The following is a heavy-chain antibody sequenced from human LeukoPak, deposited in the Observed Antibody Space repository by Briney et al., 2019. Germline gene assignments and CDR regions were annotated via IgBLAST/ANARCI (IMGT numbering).Heavy chain of an antibody. V-gene: IGHV1-18*01. J-gene: IGHJ6*03. CDR1: GYTFTSYG. CDR3: ARMLRIAAAGTGYYYMDV. D-gene: IGHD6-13*01. CDR2: ISAYNGNT. Sequence: ASVKVSCKASGYTFTSYGISWVRQAPGQGLEWMGWISAYNGNTNYAQKLQGRVTMTTDTSTSTAYMELRSLRSDDTAVYYCARMLRIAAAGTGYYYMDVWGKGTTVTVSS.